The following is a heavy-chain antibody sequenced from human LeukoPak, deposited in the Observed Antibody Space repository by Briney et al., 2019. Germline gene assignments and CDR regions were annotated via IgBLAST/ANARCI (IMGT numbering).Heavy chain of an antibody. D-gene: IGHD4/OR15-4a*01. J-gene: IGHJ6*03. V-gene: IGHV4-39*02. CDR2: IDSRGTS. CDR1: GGSISSTNSY. CDR3: ARLIDYGGFYFYYYMDV. Sequence: PSETLSLTCTVSGGSISSTNSYWGWIRQPPEKGLEWIGNIDSRGTSHYSPVLKSRVTISLDTSKSHFSLRLTSVTAADTAVYYCARLIDYGGFYFYYYMDVWGKGTSVTVS.